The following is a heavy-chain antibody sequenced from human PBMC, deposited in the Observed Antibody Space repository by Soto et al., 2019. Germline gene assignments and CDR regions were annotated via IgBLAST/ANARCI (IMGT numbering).Heavy chain of an antibody. J-gene: IGHJ4*02. Sequence: WGSLRLSCAASGFTFSSYWMHWVRQAPGKGLVWVSRINSDGSSTSYADSVKGRFTISRDNSKNTLYLQMNSLRAEDTAVYYCAKDSEDLAYCSSPSCPDYFDYWGQGSLVTVSS. CDR2: INSDGSST. V-gene: IGHV3-74*01. CDR1: GFTFSSYW. CDR3: AKDSEDLAYCSSPSCPDYFDY. D-gene: IGHD2-2*01.